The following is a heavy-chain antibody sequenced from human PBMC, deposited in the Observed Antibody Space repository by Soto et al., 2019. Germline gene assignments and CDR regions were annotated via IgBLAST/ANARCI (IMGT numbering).Heavy chain of an antibody. CDR3: ARPYSSGWDHFDY. Sequence: EVQLVESGGGLVQPGGSLRLSCAASGFTVSSNYMRWVRQAPGKGLEWVSVIYSGGSTYYADSVKGRFTISRDNSKNTLDRQMSSLRAEDTAVYYCARPYSSGWDHFDYRGQGTLVTVSS. V-gene: IGHV3-66*04. CDR1: GFTVSSNY. J-gene: IGHJ4*02. CDR2: IYSGGST. D-gene: IGHD6-19*01.